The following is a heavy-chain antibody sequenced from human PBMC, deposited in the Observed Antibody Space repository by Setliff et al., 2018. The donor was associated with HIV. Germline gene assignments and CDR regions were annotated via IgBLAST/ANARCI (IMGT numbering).Heavy chain of an antibody. Sequence: ASVKVSCKASGHTFTNVDTHWLRRATGQGLEWMGWMNPNTGVSGYALKFQARVTMTRDTSISTAYMELSSLTSEDTAVYYCARGKGVGGVVITGGLDVWGKGTTVTVSS. CDR1: GHTFTNVD. CDR3: ARGKGVGGVVITGGLDV. D-gene: IGHD3-10*01. V-gene: IGHV1-8*01. J-gene: IGHJ6*04. CDR2: MNPNTGVS.